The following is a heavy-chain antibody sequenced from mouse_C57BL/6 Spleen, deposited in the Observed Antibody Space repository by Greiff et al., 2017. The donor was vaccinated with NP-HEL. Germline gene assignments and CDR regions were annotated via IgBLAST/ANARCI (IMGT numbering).Heavy chain of an antibody. CDR3: AREPKTGTGAMDY. D-gene: IGHD4-1*01. Sequence: EVQLKESGGDLVKPGGSLKLSCAASGFTFSSYGMSWVRQTPDKRLEWVATISSGGSYTYYPDSVKGRFTISRDNAKNTLYLQMSSLKSEDTAMYYCAREPKTGTGAMDYWGQGTSVTVSS. CDR1: GFTFSSYG. CDR2: ISSGGSYT. J-gene: IGHJ4*01. V-gene: IGHV5-6*01.